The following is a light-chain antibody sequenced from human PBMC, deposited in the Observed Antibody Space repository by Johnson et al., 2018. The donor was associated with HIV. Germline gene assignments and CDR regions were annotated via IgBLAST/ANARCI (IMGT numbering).Light chain of an antibody. J-gene: IGLJ1*01. V-gene: IGLV2-5*02. CDR1: SSDVGSYDY. CDR2: NVN. Sequence: QSVLTQPPSVSGSPGQSVTISCTGTSSDVGSYDYVSWYQQHPGTVTKPMIYNVNTRPSGNPDRFSGSNSGTSATLDITGRQTGDEADYYCGAWDSSLSAYVFGTGTKVTVL. CDR3: GAWDSSLSAYV.